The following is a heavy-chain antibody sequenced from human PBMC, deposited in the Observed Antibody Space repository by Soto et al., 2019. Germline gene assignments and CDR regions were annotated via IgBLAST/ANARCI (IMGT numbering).Heavy chain of an antibody. CDR2: ISAHNGNT. J-gene: IGHJ4*02. CDR1: GYTFTSYG. D-gene: IGHD4-17*01. V-gene: IGHV1-18*01. CDR3: ARGTYGDY. Sequence: QVHLVQSGAEVKKPGASVKVSCKASGYTFTSYGITWVRQAPGQGLEWMGWISAHNGNTDYAQKLQGRVIVTRDTSTSTAYMERRSLRSADTAVYYCARGTYGDYWGQGALVTVSS.